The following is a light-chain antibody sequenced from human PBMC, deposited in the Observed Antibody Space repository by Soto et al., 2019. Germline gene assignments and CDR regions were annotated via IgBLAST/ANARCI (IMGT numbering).Light chain of an antibody. CDR3: QHYNSWPRTWT. V-gene: IGKV3-20*01. CDR2: DAS. CDR1: QTVRNNY. Sequence: EFVLTQSPGTLSLSPGERATLSCRASQTVRNNYLAWYQQKPGQAPRLLIYDASSRATGIPDRFSGGGSGTDFTLTISSLQSEDFAVYHCQHYNSWPRTWTFGQGTKVDIK. J-gene: IGKJ1*01.